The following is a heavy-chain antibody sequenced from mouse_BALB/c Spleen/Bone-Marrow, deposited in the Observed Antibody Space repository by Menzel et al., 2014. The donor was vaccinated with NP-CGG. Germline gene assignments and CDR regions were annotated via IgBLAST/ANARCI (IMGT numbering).Heavy chain of an antibody. V-gene: IGHV14-3*02. CDR3: ASYYYGSAWFAY. CDR2: IDPANGNT. J-gene: IGHJ3*01. Sequence: EVKLVESGAELVKPGASVKLSCTASGFNIKDTYMRWVKQRPEQGLEWIGRIDPANGNTKYDPKFQGKATITADTSSNTAYLQLSSLTSEDTAVYYCASYYYGSAWFAYWGRGTLVTVSA. D-gene: IGHD1-1*01. CDR1: GFNIKDTY.